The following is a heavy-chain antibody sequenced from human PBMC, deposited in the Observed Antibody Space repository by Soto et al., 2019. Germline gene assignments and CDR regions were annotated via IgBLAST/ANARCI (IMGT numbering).Heavy chain of an antibody. V-gene: IGHV3-23*01. Sequence: EVQLLESGGGLVQPGGSLRLSCAASGFTFSSYAMSWGRQAPGKGLEWVSAIIGSGGSTYYADSVKGRFTISRDNSKNKLYLQMNRLRAEYTAVYYCAKARAQYYDFWSGYPVDYWGQGTLVTVSS. CDR1: GFTFSSYA. CDR3: AKARAQYYDFWSGYPVDY. CDR2: IIGSGGST. J-gene: IGHJ4*02. D-gene: IGHD3-3*01.